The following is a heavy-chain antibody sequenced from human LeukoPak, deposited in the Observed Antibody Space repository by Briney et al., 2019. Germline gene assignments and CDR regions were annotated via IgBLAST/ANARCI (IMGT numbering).Heavy chain of an antibody. Sequence: GGSLRLSCAASGFTFSSYWMHWVRQAPGKGLVWVPRINSDGSSTSYADSVKGRFTISRDNAKNALYLQMNSLRAEDTAVYYCARSRSGSPFDYWGQGTLVTVSS. V-gene: IGHV3-74*01. CDR3: ARSRSGSPFDY. D-gene: IGHD3-10*01. J-gene: IGHJ4*02. CDR2: INSDGSST. CDR1: GFTFSSYW.